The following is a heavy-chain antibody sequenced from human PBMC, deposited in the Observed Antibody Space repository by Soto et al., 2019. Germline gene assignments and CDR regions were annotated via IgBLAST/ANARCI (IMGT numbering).Heavy chain of an antibody. CDR2: IIPIFGTA. CDR1: GGTFSSYA. Sequence: SVKVSCKASGGTFSSYAISWVRQAPGQGLEWMGGIIPIFGTANYAQKFQGRVTITGDESTSTAYMELSSLRSEDTAVYYCARDNNDRSGEFDYWGQGTLVTVSS. CDR3: ARDNNDRSGEFDY. D-gene: IGHD3-22*01. V-gene: IGHV1-69*13. J-gene: IGHJ4*02.